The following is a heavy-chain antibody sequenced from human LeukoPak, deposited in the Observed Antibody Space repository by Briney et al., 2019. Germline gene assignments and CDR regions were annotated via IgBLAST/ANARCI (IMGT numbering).Heavy chain of an antibody. D-gene: IGHD2/OR15-2a*01. J-gene: IGHJ4*02. Sequence: SETLSLTCTVSGGSITSRSNYWGWIRQPPGKGLEWIGSINYSGSTYYNPSLKSRVTISVDTSKNQFSLKLISVTAADTAVYYCGRDWFYEAFDYWGQGTLVTVSS. CDR1: GGSITSRSNY. CDR3: GRDWFYEAFDY. CDR2: INYSGST. V-gene: IGHV4-39*07.